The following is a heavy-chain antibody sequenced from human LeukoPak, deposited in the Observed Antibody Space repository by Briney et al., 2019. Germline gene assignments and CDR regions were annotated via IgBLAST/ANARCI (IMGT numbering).Heavy chain of an antibody. Sequence: PSETLSPTCTVSGVSINSYYWSWIRQPPGKGLEWIAYIYYSGSTSYNPSLKSRVTISVDTSKNQFSLKLSSVTAVDTAVYYCARKATTGPTKAAFDIWGQGTMVTVSS. CDR2: IYYSGST. V-gene: IGHV4-59*12. CDR1: GVSINSYY. CDR3: ARKATTGPTKAAFDI. J-gene: IGHJ3*02. D-gene: IGHD4-17*01.